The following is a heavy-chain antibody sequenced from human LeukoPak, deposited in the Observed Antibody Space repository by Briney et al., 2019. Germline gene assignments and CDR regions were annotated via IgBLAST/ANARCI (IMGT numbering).Heavy chain of an antibody. V-gene: IGHV1-18*04. D-gene: IGHD2-2*02. CDR2: ISVYNGNT. CDR1: GYTFTGYY. Sequence: ASVKVSCKASGYTFTGYYMHWVRQAPGQGLEWMGWISVYNGNTNYAQNLQGRVTLTTDTSTNTAYMELRSLRSDDTALYYCARTCSSSSCYMVHWGQGTLVTVSS. CDR3: ARTCSSSSCYMVH. J-gene: IGHJ4*02.